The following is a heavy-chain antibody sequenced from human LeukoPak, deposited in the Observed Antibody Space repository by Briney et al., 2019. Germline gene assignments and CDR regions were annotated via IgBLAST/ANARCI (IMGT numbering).Heavy chain of an antibody. CDR3: ARKGELERRRSWDC. Sequence: GGSLRLSCAASGFTFSNYWMSWVRQTPGKGLEWVANIKQDGRERYYVDSVKGRFTISRDSAKNSLYLQMSSLRAEDTAVYYCARKGELERRRSWDCWGQGTLVTVSS. CDR2: IKQDGRER. CDR1: GFTFSNYW. J-gene: IGHJ4*02. D-gene: IGHD1-1*01. V-gene: IGHV3-7*03.